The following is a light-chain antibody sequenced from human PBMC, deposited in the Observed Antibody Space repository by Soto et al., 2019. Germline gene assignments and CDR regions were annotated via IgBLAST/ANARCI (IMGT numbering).Light chain of an antibody. V-gene: IGKV3-11*01. CDR1: QSVSSY. J-gene: IGKJ5*01. CDR2: DAS. CDR3: QQRSNWPPVT. Sequence: EIELTQSPATLSLSKGERAILSCRASQSVSSYLAWYQQKPGQAPRLLIYDASNRATGIPARFSGSGSGTDFTLTISSLEPEDFAVYYCQQRSNWPPVTFGRGTLLEIK.